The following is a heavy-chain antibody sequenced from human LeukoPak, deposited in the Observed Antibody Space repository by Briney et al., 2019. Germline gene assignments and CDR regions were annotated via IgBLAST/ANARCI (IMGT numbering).Heavy chain of an antibody. CDR3: ARTPPRGLIDY. CDR2: MSPKSGKT. CDR1: GYTFTSYD. Sequence: PWASVKVSCKASGYTFTSYDINWVRQASGQGLEWMGWMSPKSGKTGYAQKFQGRVTITRDTSISTAYMELSSLTSEDTAVYYCARTPPRGLIDYWGQGTLVTVSS. V-gene: IGHV1-8*02. D-gene: IGHD3-16*01. J-gene: IGHJ4*02.